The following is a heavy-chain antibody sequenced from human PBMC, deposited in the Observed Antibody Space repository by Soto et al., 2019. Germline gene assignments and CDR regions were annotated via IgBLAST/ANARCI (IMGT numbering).Heavy chain of an antibody. CDR3: ARVVYGAYLDY. J-gene: IGHJ4*02. Sequence: SETLSLTCTVSGDSMTKNYRSWSMTNYYYWSWIRQTPGKGLEWIGYVESSGRTEYKPSLASRVTLSLDSSQNQFSLTLRSVTTADRALYFCARVVYGAYLDYWGQGIPVTVSS. D-gene: IGHD3-10*01. CDR2: VESSGRT. V-gene: IGHV4-61*08. CDR1: GDSMTKNYRSWSMTNYYY.